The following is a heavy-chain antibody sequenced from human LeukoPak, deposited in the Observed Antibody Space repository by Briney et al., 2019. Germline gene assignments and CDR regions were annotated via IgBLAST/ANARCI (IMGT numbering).Heavy chain of an antibody. Sequence: ASVKVSCKASGYTFTSYGISWVRQAPGQGLEWMGWISAYNGSTNYAQKLQGRVTMTTDTSTSTAYMELRSLRSDDTAVYYCARTLIVVVPAAPFDYWGQGTLVTVSS. CDR3: ARTLIVVVPAAPFDY. J-gene: IGHJ4*02. D-gene: IGHD2-2*01. V-gene: IGHV1-18*01. CDR1: GYTFTSYG. CDR2: ISAYNGST.